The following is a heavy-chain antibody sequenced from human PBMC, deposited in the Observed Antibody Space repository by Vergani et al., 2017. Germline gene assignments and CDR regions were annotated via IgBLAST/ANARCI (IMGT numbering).Heavy chain of an antibody. J-gene: IGHJ5*02. V-gene: IGHV4-61*02. Sequence: QVQLQESGPGLVKPSQTLSLTCTVSGGSISSGSYYWSWIRQPAGKGLEWIGRIYTSGSTNYNPSLKSRVTISVDTSKNQFSLKLSSVTAADTAVYYCARDHLVDTAMGNWFDPWGQGTLVTVSS. CDR2: IYTSGST. CDR1: GGSISSGSYY. D-gene: IGHD5-18*01. CDR3: ARDHLVDTAMGNWFDP.